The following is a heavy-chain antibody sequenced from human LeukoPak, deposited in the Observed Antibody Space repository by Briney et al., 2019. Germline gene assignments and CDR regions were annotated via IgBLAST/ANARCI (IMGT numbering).Heavy chain of an antibody. J-gene: IGHJ4*02. CDR2: IDPSDSYT. CDR1: GYSFTSYW. Sequence: GESLKISWQGSGYSFTSYWISWVRQMQGKGLEWMGRIDPSDSYTNYNPSFQGHVTISADKSISTAYLQWSSLKASDTAMYYCAITTVAGLLFDYWGQGTLVTVSS. D-gene: IGHD6-19*01. V-gene: IGHV5-10-1*01. CDR3: AITTVAGLLFDY.